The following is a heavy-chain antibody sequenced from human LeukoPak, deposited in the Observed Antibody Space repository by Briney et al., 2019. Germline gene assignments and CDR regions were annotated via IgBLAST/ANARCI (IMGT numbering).Heavy chain of an antibody. CDR3: ARQYCSGGSCLTYFDY. J-gene: IGHJ4*02. V-gene: IGHV3-30*02. Sequence: GGSLRLSCAASGFTFSSYGMHWVRQAPGKGLEWVAFIRYDGSNKYYADSVKGRFTISRDNSKNTLYLQMNSLRAEDTAVYYCARQYCSGGSCLTYFDYWGQGTLVTVSS. CDR2: IRYDGSNK. CDR1: GFTFSSYG. D-gene: IGHD2-15*01.